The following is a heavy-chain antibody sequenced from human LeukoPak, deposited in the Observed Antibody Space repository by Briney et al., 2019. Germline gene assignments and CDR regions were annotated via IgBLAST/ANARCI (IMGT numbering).Heavy chain of an antibody. CDR3: ARGGYSSSWYPDAFDI. D-gene: IGHD6-13*01. J-gene: IGHJ3*02. V-gene: IGHV3-74*01. CDR2: INSDGSSK. CDR1: GFTFSSYW. Sequence: GGSLSLSCAASGFTFSSYWMRWVRQAPGKGLVWVSRINSDGSSKSYADSVKGRFNISRDNAKDTLYLQMNSLRAEDTAVYYCARGGYSSSWYPDAFDIWGQGTMVTVSS.